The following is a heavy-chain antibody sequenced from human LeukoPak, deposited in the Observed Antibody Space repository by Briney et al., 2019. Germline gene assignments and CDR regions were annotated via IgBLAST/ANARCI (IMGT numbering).Heavy chain of an antibody. CDR3: ASLRYFDWFLVY. Sequence: GGSLRLSCAASGFTFNKYWMSWVRQAPGKGLEWVATVNQDESEKDYVDSVKGRFTISRDNAKNSLYLQMNSLRAEDTAVYYCASLRYFDWFLVYWGQGTLVTVSS. CDR1: GFTFNKYW. D-gene: IGHD3-9*01. J-gene: IGHJ4*02. CDR2: VNQDESEK. V-gene: IGHV3-7*03.